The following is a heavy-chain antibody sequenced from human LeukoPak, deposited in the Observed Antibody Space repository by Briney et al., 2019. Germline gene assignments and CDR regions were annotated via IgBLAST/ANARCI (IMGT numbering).Heavy chain of an antibody. V-gene: IGHV4-59*08. CDR1: GGSISSYY. D-gene: IGHD3-10*01. CDR2: IYYSGST. Sequence: SETLSLTCTVSGGSISSYYWSWIRQPPGEGLEWIGYIYYSGSTNYNPSLKSRVTISVDTSKNQFSLKLSSVTAADTAVYYCASSGDYYGSGSYPYWGQGTLVTVPS. CDR3: ASSGDYYGSGSYPY. J-gene: IGHJ4*02.